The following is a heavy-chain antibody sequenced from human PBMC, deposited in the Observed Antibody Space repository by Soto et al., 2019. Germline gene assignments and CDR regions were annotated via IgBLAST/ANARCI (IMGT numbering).Heavy chain of an antibody. D-gene: IGHD6-6*01. CDR3: ARGGSSSDNGMDV. CDR2: ISSRSSTI. V-gene: IGHV3-48*02. Sequence: EVQLVESGGGWVQPGGSLRLSCAASGFSLSTYSMNWVRQAPGKGLEGVSYISSRSSTIYYVDSVKGRFTISRDNAKNSLYLQMNSLRDEDTAVYYCARGGSSSDNGMDVWGQRTTVTVSS. CDR1: GFSLSTYS. J-gene: IGHJ6*02.